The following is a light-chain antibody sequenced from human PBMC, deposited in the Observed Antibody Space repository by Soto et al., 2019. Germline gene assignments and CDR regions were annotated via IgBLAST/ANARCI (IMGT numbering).Light chain of an antibody. CDR2: GAS. V-gene: IGKV3D-15*01. CDR3: QQYNNWPLT. Sequence: EIVMTQVPATLSVSPGGRATLSCRASQSVGSDLAWYQQKPGQAPRLLIYGASSRATGIPDRFSGSGSGTEFTLTISSLQSEDFAVYYRQQYNNWPLTFGPGTKVDIK. CDR1: QSVGSD. J-gene: IGKJ3*01.